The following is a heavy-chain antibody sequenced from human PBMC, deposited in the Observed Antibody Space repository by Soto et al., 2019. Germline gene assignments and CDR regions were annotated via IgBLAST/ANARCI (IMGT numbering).Heavy chain of an antibody. CDR2: ISSSGSTI. Sequence: ESGGGLVQPGGSLRLSCAASGFTFSSYEMNWVRQAPGKGLEWVSYISSSGSTIYYADSVKGRFTISRDNAKNSLYLQMNSLRAEDTAVYYCARDGGSSWYYYYYGMDVWGQGTTVTVSS. CDR1: GFTFSSYE. J-gene: IGHJ6*02. CDR3: ARDGGSSWYYYYYGMDV. D-gene: IGHD6-13*01. V-gene: IGHV3-48*03.